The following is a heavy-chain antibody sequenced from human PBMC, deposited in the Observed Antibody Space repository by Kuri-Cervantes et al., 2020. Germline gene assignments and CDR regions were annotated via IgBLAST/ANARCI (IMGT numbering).Heavy chain of an antibody. Sequence: GGSLRLSCVGSGFTFDDYGMSWVRQVPGKGLEWVAGIKWNGRETGYAVSVKGRFTISRDNAKNSLYLQMNSLRAEDTAVYYCARSPRYDSSGYRDYFDYWGQGTLVTVSS. CDR2: IKWNGRET. V-gene: IGHV3-20*04. CDR3: ARSPRYDSSGYRDYFDY. D-gene: IGHD3-22*01. J-gene: IGHJ4*02. CDR1: GFTFDDYG.